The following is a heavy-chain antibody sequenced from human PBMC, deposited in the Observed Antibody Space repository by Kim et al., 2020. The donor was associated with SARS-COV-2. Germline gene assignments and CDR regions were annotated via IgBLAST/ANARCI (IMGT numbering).Heavy chain of an antibody. V-gene: IGHV3-23*01. D-gene: IGHD3-3*01. CDR3: AKVPRITIFGVVREQNWFDP. Sequence: RFTISRDNSKNTLYLQMNSLRAEDTAVYYCAKVPRITIFGVVREQNWFDPWGQGTLVTVSS. J-gene: IGHJ5*02.